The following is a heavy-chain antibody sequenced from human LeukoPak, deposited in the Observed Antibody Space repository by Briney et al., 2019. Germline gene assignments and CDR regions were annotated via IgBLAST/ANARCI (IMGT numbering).Heavy chain of an antibody. CDR3: ATVVPITMVRAVNWFDP. D-gene: IGHD3-10*01. Sequence: ASVKVSCKVSGYTLTELSMHWVRHAPGKGLEWMGGFDPEDGETIYAQKFQGRVTMTEDTSTDTAYMELSSLRSEDTAVYYCATVVPITMVRAVNWFDPWGQGTLVTVSS. J-gene: IGHJ5*02. V-gene: IGHV1-24*01. CDR1: GYTLTELS. CDR2: FDPEDGET.